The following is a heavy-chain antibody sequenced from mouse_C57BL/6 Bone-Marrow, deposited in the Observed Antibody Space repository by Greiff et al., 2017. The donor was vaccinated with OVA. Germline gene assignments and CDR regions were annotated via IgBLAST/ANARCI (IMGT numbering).Heavy chain of an antibody. Sequence: QVQLQQPGAELVKPGASVKLSCKASGYTFTSYWMHWVKQRPGQGLEWIGEIYPRSGNTYYNEKFKGKATLTADKSSSTAYMELRSLTSEDSAVYFCARPPFYFDYWGQGTTLTVSS. CDR2: IYPRSGNT. V-gene: IGHV1-81*01. CDR1: GYTFTSYW. CDR3: ARPPFYFDY. J-gene: IGHJ2*01.